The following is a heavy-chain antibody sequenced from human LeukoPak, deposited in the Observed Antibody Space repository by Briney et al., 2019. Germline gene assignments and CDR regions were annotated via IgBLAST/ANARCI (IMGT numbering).Heavy chain of an antibody. CDR3: ARERYCRSWYERYGMDV. J-gene: IGHJ6*02. CDR1: GGSISSYY. D-gene: IGHD6-13*01. V-gene: IGHV4-4*07. CDR2: IYTSGGT. Sequence: SETLSLTCTHSGGSISSYYLSWIRPPAGRGLAWVGRIYTSGGTNYNPSLQSRVTMSVDTSKNQFFLKLSSVTAADTAVYYCARERYCRSWYERYGMDVWGQGTTVTVSS.